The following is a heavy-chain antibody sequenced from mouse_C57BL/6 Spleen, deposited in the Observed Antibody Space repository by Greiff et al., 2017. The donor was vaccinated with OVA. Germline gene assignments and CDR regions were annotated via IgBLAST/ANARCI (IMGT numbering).Heavy chain of an antibody. J-gene: IGHJ3*01. CDR3: ARASSGYIAD. Sequence: VQLQQPGAELVRPGSSVKLSCKASGYTFTSYWMHWVKQRPIQGLEWIGNIDPSDSETHYNQKFKDKATLTVDKSSSTAYMQLSSLTSEDSAVYYCARASSGYIADWGQGTLVTVSA. CDR2: IDPSDSET. CDR1: GYTFTSYW. D-gene: IGHD3-2*02. V-gene: IGHV1-52*01.